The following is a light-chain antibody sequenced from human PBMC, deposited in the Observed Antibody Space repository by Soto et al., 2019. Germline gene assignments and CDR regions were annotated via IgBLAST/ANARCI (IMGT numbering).Light chain of an antibody. CDR3: CSFADFTYV. Sequence: QSVLTQPPSVCGSPGQSITISCTGTSSDIGSYDLVSWYQQHPGTAPKLIIYEVTKRPSGVSTRFSGSKSGNTASLTISGLQAVDEADYYCCSFADFTYVFGTGTKVTVL. V-gene: IGLV2-23*02. CDR2: EVT. CDR1: SSDIGSYDL. J-gene: IGLJ1*01.